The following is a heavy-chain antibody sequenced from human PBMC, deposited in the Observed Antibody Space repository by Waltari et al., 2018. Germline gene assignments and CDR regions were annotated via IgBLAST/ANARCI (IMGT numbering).Heavy chain of an antibody. CDR3: ARDNDGGFDY. V-gene: IGHV3-11*04. CDR1: GLTFCDSY. J-gene: IGHJ4*02. Sequence: QVHLVAYGGGLVMLGGYLELSCSASGLTFCDSYILWFLLAPGNGLEWVSYISSSGSTIYYADSVKGRFTISRDNAKNSLYLQMNSLRAEDTAVYYCARDNDGGFDYWGQGTLVTVSS. CDR2: ISSSGSTI. D-gene: IGHD4-17*01.